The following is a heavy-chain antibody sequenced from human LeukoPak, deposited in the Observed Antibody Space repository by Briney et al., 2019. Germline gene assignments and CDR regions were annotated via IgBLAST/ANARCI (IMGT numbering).Heavy chain of an antibody. V-gene: IGHV1-2*02. Sequence: ASVKVSCKSSGYTFTGYFIHWVRQAPGQGLEWMGWVNPNSDVTNFAQKFQGRVTMTRDTSISTAYMELSRLRSDDTAVYYCARVFIQYNYDSSGYNAFDVWGQGTMVTVSS. CDR2: VNPNSDVT. D-gene: IGHD3-22*01. J-gene: IGHJ3*01. CDR3: ARVFIQYNYDSSGYNAFDV. CDR1: GYTFTGYF.